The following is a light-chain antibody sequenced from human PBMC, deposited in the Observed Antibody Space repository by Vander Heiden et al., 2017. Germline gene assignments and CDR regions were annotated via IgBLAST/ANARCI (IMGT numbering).Light chain of an antibody. J-gene: IGKJ4*01. Sequence: DIQTTQSHSSLSASIGDRVTITCRASQWINSWLAWYQQKPGKAAKLLIYKASSLESGVPSRFSGSGSGTEFTLTISSLQPDDFATYYCHQYNSYPLTFGGGTKVEIK. V-gene: IGKV1-5*03. CDR2: KAS. CDR1: QWINSW. CDR3: HQYNSYPLT.